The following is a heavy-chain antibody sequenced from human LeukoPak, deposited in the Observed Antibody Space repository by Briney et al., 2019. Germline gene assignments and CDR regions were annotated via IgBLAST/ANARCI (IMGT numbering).Heavy chain of an antibody. V-gene: IGHV1-69*13. D-gene: IGHD2/OR15-2a*01. CDR3: ARDIVKALPYYYYYGMEV. CDR1: GGTFSSYA. J-gene: IGHJ6*02. Sequence: ASVKVSCKASGGTFSSYAISWVRQAPGQGLEWMGGIIPIFGTANYARKFQGRVTITADESTSTAYMEPNSLRSEGTAVYYWARDIVKALPYYYYYGMEVWGQGTTVTVSS. CDR2: IIPIFGTA.